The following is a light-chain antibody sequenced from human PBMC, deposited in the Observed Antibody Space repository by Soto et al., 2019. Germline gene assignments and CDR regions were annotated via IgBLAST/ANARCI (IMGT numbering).Light chain of an antibody. Sequence: QSALTQPASVSGSPGQSITISCTGTSSDVGSFNLVSWYQQHPGKAPQLMIYEATKRPSGVSNRFSGSKSGNTASLTISGLQAEDEAGYYCCSYARNRDVLFGGGTKLTVL. CDR1: SSDVGSFNL. J-gene: IGLJ3*02. CDR2: EAT. V-gene: IGLV2-23*01. CDR3: CSYARNRDVL.